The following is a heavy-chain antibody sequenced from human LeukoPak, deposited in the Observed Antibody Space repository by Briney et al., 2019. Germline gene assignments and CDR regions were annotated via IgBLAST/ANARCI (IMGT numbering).Heavy chain of an antibody. CDR3: ARVESRSGYSYGRSAEYFQH. Sequence: ASVKVSCKASGYTFTGYYMHWVRQAPGQGLEWMGWINPNSGGTNYAQKFQGRVTMTRDTSISTAYMELSRLRSDDTAVYYCARVESRSGYSYGRSAEYFQHWGQGTLVTVSS. V-gene: IGHV1-2*02. CDR2: INPNSGGT. CDR1: GYTFTGYY. D-gene: IGHD5-18*01. J-gene: IGHJ1*01.